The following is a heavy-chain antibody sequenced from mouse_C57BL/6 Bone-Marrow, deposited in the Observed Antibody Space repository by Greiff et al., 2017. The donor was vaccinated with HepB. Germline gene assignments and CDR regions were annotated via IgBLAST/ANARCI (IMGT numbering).Heavy chain of an antibody. Sequence: VQLKESGGDLVKPGGSLKLSCAASGFTFSSYGMSWVRQTPDKRLEWVATISSGGSYTYYPDSVKGRFTISRDNAKNTLYLQMSSLKSEDTALYYCARRYGSSSYWYFDVWGTGTTVTVSS. CDR1: GFTFSSYG. CDR3: ARRYGSSSYWYFDV. J-gene: IGHJ1*03. CDR2: ISSGGSYT. V-gene: IGHV5-6*01. D-gene: IGHD1-1*01.